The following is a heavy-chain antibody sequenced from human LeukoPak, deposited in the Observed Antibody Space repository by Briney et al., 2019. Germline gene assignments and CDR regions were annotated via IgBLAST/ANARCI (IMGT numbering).Heavy chain of an antibody. Sequence: GGSLRLSCAASGFTFDDYGMSWVRQDQGKGLEWVSGINWNGGRTGYADSVKGRFAISRDNAKNSLFLQMNSLRAEDTALYYCARAKYYYDSTTYLDAFDIWGQGTMVTVSS. CDR2: INWNGGRT. CDR3: ARAKYYYDSTTYLDAFDI. CDR1: GFTFDDYG. V-gene: IGHV3-20*04. D-gene: IGHD3-22*01. J-gene: IGHJ3*02.